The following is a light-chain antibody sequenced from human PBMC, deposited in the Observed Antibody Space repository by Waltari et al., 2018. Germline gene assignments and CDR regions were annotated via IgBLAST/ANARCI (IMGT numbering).Light chain of an antibody. V-gene: IGLV2-8*01. Sequence: QSALTQPPSAAGSPGQSVTISCTGTSRDVGGYNYVPWYPQHPGKAPKLLIYEVNKRPSAVPDGFSGSKSGNTASLTVSGLQVEDEGDYYCSSFAGRDNFGVFGGGTKLTVL. CDR1: SRDVGGYNY. CDR3: SSFAGRDNFGV. J-gene: IGLJ3*02. CDR2: EVN.